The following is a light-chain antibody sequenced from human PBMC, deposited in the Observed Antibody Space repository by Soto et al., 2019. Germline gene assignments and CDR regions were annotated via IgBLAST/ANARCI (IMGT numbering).Light chain of an antibody. CDR1: QSIGSG. CDR3: QHYPDFQYT. J-gene: IGKJ2*01. Sequence: DIQMTQSPSTLSASVGDGVTITCRASQSIGSGLAWYQQKPGKAPKLLIYKATNLQTGVPSRFSGSGSGTDFSLTISSLQPVDSATYYCQHYPDFQYTFGQGTKVEI. V-gene: IGKV1-5*03. CDR2: KAT.